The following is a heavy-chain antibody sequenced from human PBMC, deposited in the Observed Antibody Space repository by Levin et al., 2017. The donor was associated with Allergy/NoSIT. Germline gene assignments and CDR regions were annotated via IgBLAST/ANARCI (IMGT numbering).Heavy chain of an antibody. CDR1: GFTFSSYA. V-gene: IGHV3-23*01. D-gene: IGHD6-13*01. Sequence: AGGSLRLSCAASGFTFSSYAMSWVRQAPGKGLEWVSAISGSGGSTYYADSVKGRFTISRDNSKNTLYLQMNSLRAEDTAVYYCAKGFSAAGTGYFQHWGQGTLVTVSS. CDR2: ISGSGGST. CDR3: AKGFSAAGTGYFQH. J-gene: IGHJ1*01.